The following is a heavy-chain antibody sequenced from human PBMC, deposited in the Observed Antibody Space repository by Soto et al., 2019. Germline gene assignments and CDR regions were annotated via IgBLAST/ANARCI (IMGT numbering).Heavy chain of an antibody. Sequence: SETLSLTCTVSGGSISSGGYYWSWIRQHPGKGLEWIGYIYYSGSTYYNPSLKSRVTISVDTSKNQFSLKLSSVTAADTAVYYCARVFFPDFWSGCLVDYLGQGTLVTVSS. CDR3: ARVFFPDFWSGCLVDY. CDR1: GGSISSGGYY. D-gene: IGHD3-3*01. CDR2: IYYSGST. J-gene: IGHJ4*02. V-gene: IGHV4-31*03.